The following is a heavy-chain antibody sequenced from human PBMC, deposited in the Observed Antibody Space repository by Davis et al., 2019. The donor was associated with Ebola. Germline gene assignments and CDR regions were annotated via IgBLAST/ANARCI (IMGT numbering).Heavy chain of an antibody. J-gene: IGHJ4*02. Sequence: GESLKISCAASGFTFSSYGMHWVRQAPGKGLEWVAVIWYDGSNKYYADSVKGRFTISRDNSKNTLYLQMNSLRAEDTAVYYCARGDSSGWYGDYWGQGTLVTVSS. D-gene: IGHD6-19*01. CDR2: IWYDGSNK. CDR1: GFTFSSYG. CDR3: ARGDSSGWYGDY. V-gene: IGHV3-33*01.